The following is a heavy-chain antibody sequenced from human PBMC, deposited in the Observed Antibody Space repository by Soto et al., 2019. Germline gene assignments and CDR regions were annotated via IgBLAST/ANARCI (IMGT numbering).Heavy chain of an antibody. CDR3: AKPLGGYNYYGMDV. J-gene: IGHJ6*02. CDR2: ISGSGSST. CDR1: EFTFSGYP. V-gene: IGHV3-23*01. Sequence: EVQLLESGGGLVQPGGSLRLSCAASEFTFSGYPMNWVRQAPGKGLELVSTISGSGSSTYYADSVKGRFTISRDSSKSTLFLQMNSLRADDTAVYYCAKPLGGYNYYGMDVWGHGTTVTVSS.